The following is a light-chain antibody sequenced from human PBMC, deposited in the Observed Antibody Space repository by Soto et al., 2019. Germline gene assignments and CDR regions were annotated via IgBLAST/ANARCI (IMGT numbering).Light chain of an antibody. Sequence: IQMTQSPSTLSASVGDRVTITCRASHNIERWMAWYQQKPGKAPSLLIFDASTLHSGVPSRFSGTGSGTDFTLTISSLQPDDFATYYCQQFAISTTFGQGTKVEVK. CDR1: HNIERW. CDR2: DAS. CDR3: QQFAISTT. V-gene: IGKV1-5*01. J-gene: IGKJ1*01.